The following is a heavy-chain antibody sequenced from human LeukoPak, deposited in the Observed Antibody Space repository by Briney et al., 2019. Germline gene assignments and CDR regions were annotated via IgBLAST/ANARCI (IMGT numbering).Heavy chain of an antibody. Sequence: GGSLRLSCAASGFTFRSYWMHWVRQAPGKGLVWVSRINSDGSSTSYADSVKGRFTISRDNAKNTLYLQMNSLRAEDTAVYYCASGGAYGDYGIDYWGQGTLVTVSS. D-gene: IGHD4-17*01. J-gene: IGHJ4*02. CDR3: ASGGAYGDYGIDY. CDR2: INSDGSST. CDR1: GFTFRSYW. V-gene: IGHV3-74*01.